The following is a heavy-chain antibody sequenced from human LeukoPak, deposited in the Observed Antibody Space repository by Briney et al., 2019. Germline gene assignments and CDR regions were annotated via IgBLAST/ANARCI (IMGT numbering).Heavy chain of an antibody. CDR3: ARGDSGYDGFFDY. CDR2: IYYSGST. Sequence: PSETLSLTCTVSGGSISSSSYYWGWIRQPPGKGLEWIGSIYYSGSTYYNPSLKSRVTISVDTSKNQFSLKLSSVTAADTAVYYCARGDSGYDGFFDYWGQGTLVTVSS. J-gene: IGHJ4*02. CDR1: GGSISSSSYY. V-gene: IGHV4-39*07. D-gene: IGHD5-12*01.